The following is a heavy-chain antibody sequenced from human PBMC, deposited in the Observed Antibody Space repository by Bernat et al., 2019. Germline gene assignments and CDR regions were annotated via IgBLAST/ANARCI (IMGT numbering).Heavy chain of an antibody. D-gene: IGHD6-19*01. Sequence: QVQLVQSGAEVKKPGASVKVSCKASGYTFTSYGISWVRQPPGQGLEWMGWISAYNGNTNYAQKLQGRVTMTTDTSTSTAYMELRSLRSDDTAVYYCARSSSSGWYWTIGFDPWGQGTLVTVSS. J-gene: IGHJ5*02. CDR2: ISAYNGNT. V-gene: IGHV1-18*01. CDR3: ARSSSSGWYWTIGFDP. CDR1: GYTFTSYG.